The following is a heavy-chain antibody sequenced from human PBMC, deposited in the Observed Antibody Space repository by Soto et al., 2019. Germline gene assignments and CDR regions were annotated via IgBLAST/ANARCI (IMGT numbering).Heavy chain of an antibody. V-gene: IGHV4-31*03. D-gene: IGHD5-12*01. CDR1: GGSISSGGYY. CDR3: ARGMAYCGLHYWYFDL. CDR2: IYYSGST. J-gene: IGHJ2*01. Sequence: QVQLQESGPGLVKPSQTLSLTCTVSGGSISSGGYYWSWIRQHPGKGLEWIGYIYYSGSTYYNRSLNRRFIISVDTSKSQCSLKLSSVPAADMAVHYCARGMAYCGLHYWYFDLWGRGTLVTVS.